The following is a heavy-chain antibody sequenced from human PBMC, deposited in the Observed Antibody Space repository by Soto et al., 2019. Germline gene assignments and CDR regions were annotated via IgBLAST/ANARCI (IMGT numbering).Heavy chain of an antibody. J-gene: IGHJ5*02. CDR1: GFTFSGYA. D-gene: IGHD2-15*01. Sequence: PGGSLRLSCAASGFTFSGYAMSWVRQAPGKGLEWVSVIHDGSNKYYADSVKGRFTISRDNSKNTLYLQMNSLSPEDTAVYHCVKDGKEMALIRGLFDHWGQGTLVTVSS. V-gene: IGHV3-23*03. CDR2: IHDGSNK. CDR3: VKDGKEMALIRGLFDH.